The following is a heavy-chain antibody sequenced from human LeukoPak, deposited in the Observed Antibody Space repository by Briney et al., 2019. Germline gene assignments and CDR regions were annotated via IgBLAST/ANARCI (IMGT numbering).Heavy chain of an antibody. V-gene: IGHV1-2*02. J-gene: IGHJ4*02. D-gene: IGHD4-11*01. CDR1: GYTFRGSY. Sequence: AASVKISCKASGYTFRGSYIHWLRQAPGQGLEWMGWIDANNGDTKSAQKFQGRVTMSRDTSISTAYMDLSSLSPDDAAVYYCARDPSSVTLYLFDYWGQGTLVTVSS. CDR3: ARDPSSVTLYLFDY. CDR2: IDANNGDT.